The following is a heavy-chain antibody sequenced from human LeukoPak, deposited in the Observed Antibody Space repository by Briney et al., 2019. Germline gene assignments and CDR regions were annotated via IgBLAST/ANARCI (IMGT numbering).Heavy chain of an antibody. CDR3: AKSNGYGLIDI. J-gene: IGHJ3*02. V-gene: IGHV4-4*02. Sequence: PSETLSLTCAVSGGSISSSNWWSWVRQPPGKGLEWIGEIYHSGSTNYNPSLKSRVTISVDKSKNQFSLKLNSVAAADTAVYYCAKSNGYGLIDIWGQGTMVTVSS. CDR2: IYHSGST. CDR1: GGSISSSNW. D-gene: IGHD3-10*01.